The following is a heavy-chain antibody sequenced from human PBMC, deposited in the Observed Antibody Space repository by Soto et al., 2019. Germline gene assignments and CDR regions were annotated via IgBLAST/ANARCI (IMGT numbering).Heavy chain of an antibody. CDR3: ARDSGYCNSTSCYISWFDP. CDR1: GYTFTGYY. V-gene: IGHV1-2*04. Sequence: GASVKVSCKASGYTFTGYYMHWVRQAPGQGLEWMGWINPNSGGTNYAQKFQGWVTMTRDTSISTAYMELSRLRSDDTAVYYCARDSGYCNSTSCYISWFDPWGQGTLVTVSS. CDR2: INPNSGGT. D-gene: IGHD2-2*02. J-gene: IGHJ5*02.